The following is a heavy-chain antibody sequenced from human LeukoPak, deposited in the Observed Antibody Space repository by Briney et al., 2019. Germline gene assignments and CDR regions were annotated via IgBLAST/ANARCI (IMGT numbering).Heavy chain of an antibody. CDR1: GFIFNDYY. D-gene: IGHD3-10*01. Sequence: GGSLRLSCAASGFIFNDYYMSWIRQAPGKGLEWVSYISSSGSTIYDADSVKGRFTISRDNAKNSLYLQMNSLRAEDTAVYYCARLAYYGSGNYYYYYMDVWGKGTAVTVSS. V-gene: IGHV3-11*04. CDR2: ISSSGSTI. CDR3: ARLAYYGSGNYYYYYMDV. J-gene: IGHJ6*03.